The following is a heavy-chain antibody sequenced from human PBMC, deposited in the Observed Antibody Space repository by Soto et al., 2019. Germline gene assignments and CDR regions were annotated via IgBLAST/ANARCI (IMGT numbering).Heavy chain of an antibody. V-gene: IGHV1-45*02. CDR2: ITPFNGNT. J-gene: IGHJ5*02. D-gene: IGHD2-2*01. Sequence: QMQLVQSGAEVKKTGSSVKVSCKASGYTFTYRYLHWVRQAPGQALEWMGWITPFNGNTNYAQKFQDRVTITRDRSMSTAYMELSSLRSEDTAMYYCAGVVPAAGFDPWGQGTLVTVSS. CDR3: AGVVPAAGFDP. CDR1: GYTFTYRY.